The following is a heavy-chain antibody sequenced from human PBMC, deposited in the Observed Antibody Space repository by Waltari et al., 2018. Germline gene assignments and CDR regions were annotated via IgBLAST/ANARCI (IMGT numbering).Heavy chain of an antibody. CDR2: IYYSGST. J-gene: IGHJ3*02. CDR3: ARAQDAFDI. CDR1: GGSISSHY. V-gene: IGHV4-59*11. Sequence: QVQLQESGPGLVKPSETLSLTCTVSGGSISSHYWSWIRQPPGKGLEWIGYIYYSGSTNYNPSLKSRVTISVDTSKNQFSLKLSSVTAADTAVYYCARAQDAFDIWGQGTMVTVSS.